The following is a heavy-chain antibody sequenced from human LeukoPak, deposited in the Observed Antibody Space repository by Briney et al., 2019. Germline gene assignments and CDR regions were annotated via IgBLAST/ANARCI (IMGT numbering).Heavy chain of an antibody. V-gene: IGHV4-31*03. CDR1: GGSVSSGGNF. CDR2: IYHSGST. J-gene: IGHJ4*02. D-gene: IGHD5-18*01. Sequence: SETLSLTCTVSGGSVSSGGNFWSWIRLHPGKGLEWIGYIYHSGSTYYTPSLKSRVTISVDTSRNQFSVKVTSVTAADTAVYYCAREYTTMARGYFDHWGQGTLVTVSS. CDR3: AREYTTMARGYFDH.